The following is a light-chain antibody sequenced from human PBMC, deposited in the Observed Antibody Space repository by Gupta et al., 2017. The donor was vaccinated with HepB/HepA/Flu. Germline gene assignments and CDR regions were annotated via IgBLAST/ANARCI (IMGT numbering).Light chain of an antibody. CDR3: AAWDDSLSGVV. J-gene: IGLJ2*01. Sequence: QSVLPQPPSAPGTPGPRATISCSGSSSNIGSNTVSWYQQLPGTAPKLLIYNNNQRPSGVPDRFSGSKSGTAASLAISGLQSEDEADYYCAAWDDSLSGVVFGGGTKLTVL. CDR2: NNN. V-gene: IGLV1-44*01. CDR1: SSNIGSNT.